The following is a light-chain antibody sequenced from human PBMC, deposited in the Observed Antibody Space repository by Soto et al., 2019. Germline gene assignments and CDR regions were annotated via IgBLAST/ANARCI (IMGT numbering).Light chain of an antibody. J-gene: IGKJ4*01. CDR1: RDISNY. CDR2: DAS. CDR3: QQNDNLPPLT. Sequence: DIQMTQSPSSLSASVGDIVTITCQASRDISNYLNWYQHKPGKVPKLLIYDASKLETGVPSRFGGSGSGTHFTFTINSLQPEDVATYYCQQNDNLPPLTFGGGTKVDIK. V-gene: IGKV1-33*01.